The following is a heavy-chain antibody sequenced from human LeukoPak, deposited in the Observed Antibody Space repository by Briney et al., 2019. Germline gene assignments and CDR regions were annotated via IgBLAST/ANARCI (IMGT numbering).Heavy chain of an antibody. CDR3: ATAGYYYDSSGYYLKY. CDR2: FDPEDGET. D-gene: IGHD3-22*01. V-gene: IGHV1-24*01. Sequence: ASVKVSCKVSGYTLTELSMHWVRQAPGKGLEWMGGFDPEDGETIYAQKFQGRVTMTEDTSTDTAYMELSSLRSEDTAVYYCATAGYYYDSSGYYLKYWGQGTLVTVSS. J-gene: IGHJ4*02. CDR1: GYTLTELS.